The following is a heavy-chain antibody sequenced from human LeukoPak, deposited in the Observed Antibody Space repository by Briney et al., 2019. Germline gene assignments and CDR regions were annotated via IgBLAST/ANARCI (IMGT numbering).Heavy chain of an antibody. CDR1: GFTFSSYS. CDR2: ISSSSTYI. D-gene: IGHD5/OR15-5a*01. Sequence: GGSLRLSCAASGFTFSSYSMNWVRQAPGKGLEWVSSISSSSTYIYYADSVKGRFTISRDNAKNSLYLQMNSLRAEDTAVYFCARVQACSVSWLDPWGQGTLVTVSS. V-gene: IGHV3-21*01. CDR3: ARVQACSVSWLDP. J-gene: IGHJ5*02.